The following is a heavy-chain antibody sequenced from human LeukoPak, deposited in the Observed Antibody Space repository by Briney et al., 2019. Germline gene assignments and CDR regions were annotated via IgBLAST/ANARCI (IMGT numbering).Heavy chain of an antibody. Sequence: SETLSLTCTVSGGSISSYYWSWIRQPPGKGLEWIGYIYYSGSTNYNPSLKSRVTISVDTSKNQFSLKLSSVTAADTAVYYCARLGLGRYFDYRGQGTLVTVSS. J-gene: IGHJ4*02. D-gene: IGHD7-27*01. V-gene: IGHV4-59*08. CDR2: IYYSGST. CDR3: ARLGLGRYFDY. CDR1: GGSISSYY.